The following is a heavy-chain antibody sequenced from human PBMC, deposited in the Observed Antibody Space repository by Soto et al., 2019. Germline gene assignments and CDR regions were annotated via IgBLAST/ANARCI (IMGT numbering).Heavy chain of an antibody. CDR1: GGSIGGVGYS. D-gene: IGHD3-10*01. CDR3: ARDSARGVEYYYYYYGMDV. Sequence: SETLSLTCAVSGGSIGGVGYSWSWNRQPPGGGLEWIGYIYHSGSSNYNPSLKSRVTISVDTSKNQFSLKLSSVTAADAAVYYCARDSARGVEYYYYYYGMDVWGQGTTVTVSS. V-gene: IGHV4-61*08. J-gene: IGHJ6*02. CDR2: IYHSGSS.